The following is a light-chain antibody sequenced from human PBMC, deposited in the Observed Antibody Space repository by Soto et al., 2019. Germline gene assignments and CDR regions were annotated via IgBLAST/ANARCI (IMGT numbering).Light chain of an antibody. CDR3: SSYTSISTV. V-gene: IGLV2-14*01. CDR2: EVS. Sequence: QSVLTQPASVSGSPGQSITISGTGTSSDVGGYNYVSWYQQHPGKAPKLMIYEVSNRPSGVSNRFSGSKSGNTASLTISGLQAEDEADYYCSSYTSISTVFGGGTKLTVL. J-gene: IGLJ2*01. CDR1: SSDVGGYNY.